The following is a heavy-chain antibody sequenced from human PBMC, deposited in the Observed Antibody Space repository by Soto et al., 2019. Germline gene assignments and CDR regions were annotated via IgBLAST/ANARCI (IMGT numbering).Heavy chain of an antibody. Sequence: EVQLAESGGGMVQPGGSLRLSCVASGFTFSSYDMHWVRQAPGKGLEYVSSISSNGGTTYYGNSVKGRFTISRDNSKNTPYLQRGSRRAEDMAVYYCVRRVSGNYDYWGQGTLVTVSS. J-gene: IGHJ4*02. V-gene: IGHV3-64*01. CDR1: GFTFSSYD. CDR3: VRRVSGNYDY. CDR2: ISSNGGTT. D-gene: IGHD1-7*01.